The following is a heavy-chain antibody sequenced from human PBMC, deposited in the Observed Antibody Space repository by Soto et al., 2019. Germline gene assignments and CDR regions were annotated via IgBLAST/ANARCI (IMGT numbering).Heavy chain of an antibody. CDR3: AREGVAPYYYYGMDV. CDR2: ISTYNGDT. V-gene: IGHV1-18*01. J-gene: IGHJ6*02. D-gene: IGHD5-12*01. Sequence: ASVKVSCKASGYTFTRSGISWVRQAPGQGLEWMGWISTYNGDTNYAQTFQGRVTMTTDTSTSTVHMEVRSLRSDDTSVYYCAREGVAPYYYYGMDVWGQGTPVTVS. CDR1: GYTFTRSG.